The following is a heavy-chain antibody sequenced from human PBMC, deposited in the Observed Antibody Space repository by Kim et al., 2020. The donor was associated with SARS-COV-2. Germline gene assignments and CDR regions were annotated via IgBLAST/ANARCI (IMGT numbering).Heavy chain of an antibody. D-gene: IGHD4-17*01. CDR3: ARVKDDYGGNGVYFDY. Sequence: SETLSLTCTVSGYSISSGYYWGWIRQPPGKGLEWIGSIYHSGSTYYNPSLKSRVTISVDTSKNQFSLKLSSVTAADTAVYYCARVKDDYGGNGVYFDYWG. V-gene: IGHV4-38-2*02. CDR1: GYSISSGYY. J-gene: IGHJ4*01. CDR2: IYHSGST.